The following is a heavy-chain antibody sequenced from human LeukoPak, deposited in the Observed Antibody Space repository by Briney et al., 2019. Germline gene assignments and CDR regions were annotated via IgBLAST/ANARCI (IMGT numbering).Heavy chain of an antibody. V-gene: IGHV4-30-4*01. CDR3: ARWEPAGYYFDY. CDR1: GGSISSGDYY. J-gene: IGHJ4*02. Sequence: SETLSLTCTVSGGSISSGDYYWSWIRQPPGKGLEWIGYTYYSGSTYYNPSLKSRVTISVDTSKNQFSLKLSSVTAADTAVYYCARWEPAGYYFDYWGQGTLVTVSS. D-gene: IGHD2-2*01. CDR2: TYYSGST.